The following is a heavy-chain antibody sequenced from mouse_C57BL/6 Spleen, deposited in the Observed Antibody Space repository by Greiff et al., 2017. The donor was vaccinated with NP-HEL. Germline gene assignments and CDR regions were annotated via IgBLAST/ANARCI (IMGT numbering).Heavy chain of an antibody. J-gene: IGHJ3*01. CDR1: GYTFTSYW. V-gene: IGHV1-52*01. Sequence: QVQLQQPVAELVRPGSSVKLSCKASGYTFTSYWMHWVKQRPIQGLEWIGNIDPSDSETHYNQKFKDKATLTVDKSSSTAYMQLSSLTSEDSAVYYCARGDSYYSTWFAYWGQGTLVTVSA. CDR3: ARGDSYYSTWFAY. CDR2: IDPSDSET. D-gene: IGHD2-5*01.